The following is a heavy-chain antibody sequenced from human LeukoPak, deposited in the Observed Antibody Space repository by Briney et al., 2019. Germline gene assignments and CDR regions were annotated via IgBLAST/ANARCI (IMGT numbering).Heavy chain of an antibody. CDR1: GFTFSSYA. J-gene: IGHJ4*02. D-gene: IGHD3-10*01. Sequence: GGSLRLSCAASGFTFSSYAMSWVRQAPGKGLEWVSAISGSGGSTCYADSVKGRFTISRDNSKNTLYLQMNSLRAEDTAVYYCANMVRGLYYFDYWGQGTLVTVSS. CDR3: ANMVRGLYYFDY. V-gene: IGHV3-23*01. CDR2: ISGSGGST.